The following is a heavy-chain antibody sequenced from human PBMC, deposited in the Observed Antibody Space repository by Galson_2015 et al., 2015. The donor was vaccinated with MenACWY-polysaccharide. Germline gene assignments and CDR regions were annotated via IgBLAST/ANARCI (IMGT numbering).Heavy chain of an antibody. V-gene: IGHV4-59*01. CDR3: ARAIAVAGQRRDFDL. CDR1: GGSISSYY. CDR2: VNYSGST. J-gene: IGHJ2*01. D-gene: IGHD6-19*01. Sequence: TLSLTCTVSGGSISSYYWNWIRRPPGKGLEWVGYVNYSGSTNHNPSLKSRVTMSVDTSKNQFSLNLTSVTDADTAVYYCARAIAVAGQRRDFDLWGRGTLVTVSS.